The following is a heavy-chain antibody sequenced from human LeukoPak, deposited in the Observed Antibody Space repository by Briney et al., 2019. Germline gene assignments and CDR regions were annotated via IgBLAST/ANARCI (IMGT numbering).Heavy chain of an antibody. Sequence: PSETLSLTCTVSGGSISSGGYYWSWIRQHPGKGLEWIGYIYYSGSTYYNPSLKSRVTISVDTSKNQFSLKLSSVTAADTAVYYCARAPVVTDYYYYYGMDVWGQGTTVTVSS. CDR3: ARAPVVTDYYYYYGMDV. CDR2: IYYSGST. J-gene: IGHJ6*02. V-gene: IGHV4-31*03. CDR1: GGSISSGGYY. D-gene: IGHD2-21*02.